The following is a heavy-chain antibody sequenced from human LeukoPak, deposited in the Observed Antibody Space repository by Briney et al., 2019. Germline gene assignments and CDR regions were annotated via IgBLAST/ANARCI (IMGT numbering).Heavy chain of an antibody. CDR2: ISGSGGST. J-gene: IGHJ4*02. CDR1: GFTFSSYA. V-gene: IGHV3-23*01. D-gene: IGHD3-10*01. Sequence: PGGSLRLSCAASGFTFSSYAMSWVRQAPGKGLEWVSAISGSGGSTYYADSVKGRFTISRDNSKNTLYLQMNSLRAEDTALYYCAKDLTMVRGVMDYWGQGTLVTVSS. CDR3: AKDLTMVRGVMDY.